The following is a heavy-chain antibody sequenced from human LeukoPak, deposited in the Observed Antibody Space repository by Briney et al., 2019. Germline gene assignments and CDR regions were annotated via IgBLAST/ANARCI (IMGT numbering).Heavy chain of an antibody. V-gene: IGHV3-20*04. J-gene: IGHJ3*02. CDR2: INWNGSST. CDR1: GFTFDDYG. D-gene: IGHD3-3*01. CDR3: ARGVTIFGVVDTDAFDI. Sequence: PGGSLRLSCAASGFTFDDYGMSWVRQAPGKGLEWVSGINWNGSSTGYADSVKGRFTISRDNAKNSLYLQMNSLRAEDTALYYCARGVTIFGVVDTDAFDIWGQGTMVTVSS.